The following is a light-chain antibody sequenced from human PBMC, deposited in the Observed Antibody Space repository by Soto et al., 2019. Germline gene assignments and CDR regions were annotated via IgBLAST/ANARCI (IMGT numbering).Light chain of an antibody. CDR3: QSYDNSLSGSGV. CDR2: EVR. J-gene: IGLJ1*01. CDR1: SSDVGGYDF. V-gene: IGLV2-14*01. Sequence: QSVLTQPASVSGSVGQSITISCTGTSSDVGGYDFVSWYQHHPGKAPKLIIYEVRTRPSGVPDRFSGSKSGPSAFLAITGLQAEDEAEYYCQSYDNSLSGSGVFGTGTKVTVL.